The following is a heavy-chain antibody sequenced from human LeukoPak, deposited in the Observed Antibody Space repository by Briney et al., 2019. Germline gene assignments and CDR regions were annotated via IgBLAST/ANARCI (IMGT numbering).Heavy chain of an antibody. J-gene: IGHJ6*03. CDR2: INSDGSST. CDR3: ARGRCSSTSCYYYYYYMDV. CDR1: GFTFSSYW. Sequence: GSLRLSCAASGFTFSSYWMHWVRQAPGKGLVWVSRINSDGSSTSYADSVKGRFTISRDNAKNTLYLQMNSLRAEDTAVYYCARGRCSSTSCYYYYYYMDVWGKGTTVTISS. D-gene: IGHD2-2*01. V-gene: IGHV3-74*01.